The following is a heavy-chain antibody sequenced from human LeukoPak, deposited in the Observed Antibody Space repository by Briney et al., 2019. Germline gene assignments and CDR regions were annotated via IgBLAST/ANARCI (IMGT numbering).Heavy chain of an antibody. Sequence: RGSLRLSCAASGFTFSTYWMTWVRQAPGKGLEWVANIKQDGSETHYVDSVKGRFTISRDNAKNSLFLQMNSLRAEDTAVYYCARWFGELVDYWGQGTLVTVSS. V-gene: IGHV3-7*01. CDR3: ARWFGELVDY. CDR1: GFTFSTYW. D-gene: IGHD3-10*01. CDR2: IKQDGSET. J-gene: IGHJ4*02.